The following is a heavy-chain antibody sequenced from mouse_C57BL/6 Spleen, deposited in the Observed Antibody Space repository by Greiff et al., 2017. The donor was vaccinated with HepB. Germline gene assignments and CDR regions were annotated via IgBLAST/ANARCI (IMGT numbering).Heavy chain of an antibody. D-gene: IGHD1-1*01. CDR3: ARDYYYGSSYYFDY. V-gene: IGHV1-82*01. Sequence: QVQLQQSAPELVKPGASVKISCKASGYAFSSSWMNWVKQRPGKGLEWIGRIYPGDGDTNYNGKFKGKATLTADKSSSTAYMQLSSLTSEDSAVYFCARDYYYGSSYYFDYWGQGTTLTVSS. CDR1: GYAFSSSW. J-gene: IGHJ2*01. CDR2: IYPGDGDT.